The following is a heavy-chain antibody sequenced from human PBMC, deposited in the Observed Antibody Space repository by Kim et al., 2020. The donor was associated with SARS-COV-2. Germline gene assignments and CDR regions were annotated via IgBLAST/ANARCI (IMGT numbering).Heavy chain of an antibody. V-gene: IGHV3-48*02. CDR2: ISSSSTI. Sequence: GGSLRLSCAASGFTFSSYSMNWVRQAPGKGLEWVSYISSSSTIYYADSATCRFPISRSNAKKSLYLQMNSLRDDDTAVDYCARDKLVVRFDYWVQGTLVSVSS. CDR3: ARDKLVVRFDY. D-gene: IGHD2-2*01. J-gene: IGHJ4*02. CDR1: GFTFSSYS.